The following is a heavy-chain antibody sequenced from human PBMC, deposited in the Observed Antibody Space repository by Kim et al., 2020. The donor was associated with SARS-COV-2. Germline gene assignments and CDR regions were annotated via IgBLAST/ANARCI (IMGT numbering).Heavy chain of an antibody. D-gene: IGHD1-26*01. CDR1: GGSISSSSYY. V-gene: IGHV4-39*01. CDR2: IYYSGST. J-gene: IGHJ3*02. Sequence: SETLSLTCTVSGGSISSSSYYWGWIRQPPGKGLEWIGSIYYSGSTYYNPSLKSRVTISVDTSKNQFSLKLSSVTAADTAVYYCARSSFIVGAIFGLAAFDIWGQGTMVTVSS. CDR3: ARSSFIVGAIFGLAAFDI.